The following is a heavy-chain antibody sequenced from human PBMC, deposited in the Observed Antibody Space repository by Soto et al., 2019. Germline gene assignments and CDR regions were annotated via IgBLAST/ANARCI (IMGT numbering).Heavy chain of an antibody. CDR1: GGSFIGYY. V-gene: IGHV4-34*01. CDR2: IYENGNA. J-gene: IGHJ4*02. D-gene: IGHD2-2*01. Sequence: SETLSLTCAVYGGSFIGYYCIFIRHPPGKGLEWIVYIYENGNAQYNPSLRSRVTISVDRSKNQFSLKVSSVTAADTAVYHCARRDCTSTSCFLASWGQGTLVTVSS. CDR3: ARRDCTSTSCFLAS.